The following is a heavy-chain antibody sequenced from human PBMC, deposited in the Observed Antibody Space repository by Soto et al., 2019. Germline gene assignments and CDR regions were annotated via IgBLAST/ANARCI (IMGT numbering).Heavy chain of an antibody. J-gene: IGHJ3*01. CDR3: ESGDSTDCINGVCFVCCIHDSDV. CDR1: GYRITEYH. D-gene: IGHD2-8*01. Sequence: ASVNVSWPASGYRITEYHIHWVRQAPGQGLKWLGRINPKSGGTSTAQKFQGWVTMTTDTSISTASMELTRLTSEDTAIYYCESGDSTDCINGVCFVCCIHDSDVWG. V-gene: IGHV1-2*04. CDR2: INPKSGGT.